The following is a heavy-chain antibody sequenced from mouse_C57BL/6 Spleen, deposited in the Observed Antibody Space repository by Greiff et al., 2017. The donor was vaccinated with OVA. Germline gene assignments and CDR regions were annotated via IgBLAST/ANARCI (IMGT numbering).Heavy chain of an antibody. CDR1: GFNIKDYY. D-gene: IGHD4-1*01. V-gene: IGHV14-2*01. J-gene: IGHJ2*01. CDR2: IDPEDGET. Sequence: VQLQQSGAELVKPGASVKLSCTASGFNIKDYYMHWVKQRTEQGLEWIGRIDPEDGETTYAPKFQGKATRTADTSSNTAYLQLSSLTSEDTAVYYCARGGGTFGGWGQGTTLTVAS. CDR3: ARGGGTFGG.